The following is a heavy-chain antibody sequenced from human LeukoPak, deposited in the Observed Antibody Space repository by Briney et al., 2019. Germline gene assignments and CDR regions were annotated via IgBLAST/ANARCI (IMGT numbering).Heavy chain of an antibody. CDR1: GGSISSGSYY. J-gene: IGHJ3*01. V-gene: IGHV4-61*02. CDR3: ARDHARYCTNGVCYPSL. CDR2: IYTSGST. D-gene: IGHD2-8*01. Sequence: SQTLSLTCTVSGGSISSGSYYWSWIRQPAGKGLEWIGRIYTSGSTDYNPSLKSRVTISVDTSKNQFSLKLSSVTAADTAVYYCARDHARYCTNGVCYPSLWGQGTMVTVSS.